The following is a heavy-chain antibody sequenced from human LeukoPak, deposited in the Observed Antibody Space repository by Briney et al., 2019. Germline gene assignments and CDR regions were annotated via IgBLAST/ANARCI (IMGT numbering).Heavy chain of an antibody. V-gene: IGHV5-51*01. CDR1: GYIFTTYW. J-gene: IGHJ3*02. D-gene: IGHD1-26*01. CDR3: ARHRIVGATKSDYDI. Sequence: GESLKISCKGSGYIFTTYWIAWVRQMPEKGLECMGIINPGDSDTRYSPSFQGQVTISVDKSISTAYLQWSSLKASDTAIYYCARHRIVGATKSDYDIWGQGTMVTVSS. CDR2: INPGDSDT.